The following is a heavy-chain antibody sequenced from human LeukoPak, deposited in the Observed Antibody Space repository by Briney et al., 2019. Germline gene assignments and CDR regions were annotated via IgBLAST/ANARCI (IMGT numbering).Heavy chain of an antibody. Sequence: ASVKVSCKVSGYTLTELSMHWVRQAPGKGLEWMGGFDPEDGETIYAQKFQGRVTMTEDTSTDTAYMELSSLRSEDTAVYYRATDPAGGNPSYYFDYWGQGTLVTVSS. D-gene: IGHD1-14*01. CDR3: ATDPAGGNPSYYFDY. CDR1: GYTLTELS. V-gene: IGHV1-24*01. CDR2: FDPEDGET. J-gene: IGHJ4*02.